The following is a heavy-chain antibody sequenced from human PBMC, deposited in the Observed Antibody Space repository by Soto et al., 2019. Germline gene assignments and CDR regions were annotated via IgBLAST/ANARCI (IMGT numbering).Heavy chain of an antibody. CDR2: ISASSSST. CDR3: AKPGYAGSYGDSRGRDKYYIDY. V-gene: IGHV3-23*01. D-gene: IGHD4-17*01. CDR1: GFTFSTYA. J-gene: IGHJ4*02. Sequence: PGGSLRLSCATSGFTFSTYAMSWVRQAPGKGLEWVSAISASSSSTYYADSVKGRFTISRDNSKRTLHLQMDSLRAGDTAVYYCAKPGYAGSYGDSRGRDKYYIDYWGQGTLVTVSS.